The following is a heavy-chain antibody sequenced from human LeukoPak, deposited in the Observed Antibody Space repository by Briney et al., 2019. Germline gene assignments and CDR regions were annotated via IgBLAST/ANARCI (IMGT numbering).Heavy chain of an antibody. CDR3: ARDVTLYSSWTPGY. Sequence: GGSLRLSCAASGFTLSSYWMSWVRQAPGKGLEWVANIKQDGSEKYYVDSVKGRFTISRDNAKNSLYLQMNSLRAEDTAVYYCARDVTLYSSWTPGYWGQGTLVTVSS. D-gene: IGHD6-6*01. CDR2: IKQDGSEK. J-gene: IGHJ4*02. V-gene: IGHV3-7*01. CDR1: GFTLSSYW.